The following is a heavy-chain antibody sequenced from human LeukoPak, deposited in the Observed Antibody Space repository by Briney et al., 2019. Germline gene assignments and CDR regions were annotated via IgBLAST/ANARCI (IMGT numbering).Heavy chain of an antibody. CDR1: GYTFTIYG. CDR2: ISAYNGNT. D-gene: IGHD5-12*01. CDR3: AREGGGRGYSGYDLYYYYGMDV. J-gene: IGHJ6*02. V-gene: IGHV1-18*01. Sequence: ASVKVSCKASGYTFTIYGISWVRQAPGQGLEWMGWISAYNGNTNYAQKLQGRVTMTTDTSTSTAYMELRSLRSDDAAVYYCAREGGGRGYSGYDLYYYYGMDVWGQGTTVTVSS.